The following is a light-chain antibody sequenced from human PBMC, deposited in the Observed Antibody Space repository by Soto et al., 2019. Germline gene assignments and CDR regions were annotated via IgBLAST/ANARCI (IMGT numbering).Light chain of an antibody. CDR1: QSISNFY. J-gene: IGKJ1*01. CDR2: GAS. Sequence: EMVLTQSPGTLSLSPGEGATLSCRATQSISNFYVAWYQQKPGQAPRLLIHGASSRATGIPDRFSGSGSGTDFTLTISRLEPEDFAVYYCQQYGRSPWTFGQGTRWISN. CDR3: QQYGRSPWT. V-gene: IGKV3-20*01.